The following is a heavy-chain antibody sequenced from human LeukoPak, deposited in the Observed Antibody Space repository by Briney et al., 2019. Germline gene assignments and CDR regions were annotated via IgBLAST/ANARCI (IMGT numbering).Heavy chain of an antibody. D-gene: IGHD5-18*01. CDR3: ARGRGYSYGFAY. CDR1: GFTFSSYW. Sequence: PGGSLRLSCAASGFTFSSYWMNWVRQAPGKGLEWVSYISSSGSTIYYADSVKGRFTISRDNAKNSLYLQMNSLRAEDTAVYYCARGRGYSYGFAYWGQGTLVTVSS. J-gene: IGHJ4*02. CDR2: ISSSGSTI. V-gene: IGHV3-48*04.